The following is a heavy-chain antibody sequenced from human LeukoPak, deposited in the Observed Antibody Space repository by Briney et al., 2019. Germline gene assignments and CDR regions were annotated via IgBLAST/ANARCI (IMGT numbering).Heavy chain of an antibody. D-gene: IGHD3-22*01. CDR3: ARAPSTPPYDSSGRRRFDY. CDR1: GYTFTSYD. Sequence: GASVKVSCKASGYTFTSYDINWVRQATGQGLEWMGWMNPNSGNTGYAQKFQGRVTITRNTSISTAYMELSSLRSEDTAVYYCARAPSTPPYDSSGRRRFDYWGQGPRSPSPQ. V-gene: IGHV1-8*03. CDR2: MNPNSGNT. J-gene: IGHJ4*02.